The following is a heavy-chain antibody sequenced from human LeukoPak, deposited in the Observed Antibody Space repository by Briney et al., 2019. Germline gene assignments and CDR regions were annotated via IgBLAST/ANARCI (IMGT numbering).Heavy chain of an antibody. V-gene: IGHV4-34*01. D-gene: IGHD1-26*01. J-gene: IGHJ4*02. CDR3: AKGHRGGLPSDY. Sequence: SETLSLTCAVYGGSFSGYYWSWIRQPPGKGLEWIGEINHSGSTNYNASLKSRVTISVDTSKNQFSLKLSSVTAADTAVYYCAKGHRGGLPSDYWGQGTLVTVSS. CDR1: GGSFSGYY. CDR2: INHSGST.